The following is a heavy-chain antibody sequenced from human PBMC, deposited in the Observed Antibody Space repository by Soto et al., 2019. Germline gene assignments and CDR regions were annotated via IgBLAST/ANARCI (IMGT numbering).Heavy chain of an antibody. CDR2: ISGYNGDV. CDR3: ARVRIVGAREIDF. Sequence: QVHLVQSGGEVTKPGASVKVSCKASGYTFNRHGITWVRQAPGQGLEWMGWISGYNGDVNYEQKLQGRVTLSSDTLTSTVYLELKSLRFDDTAVYYCARVRIVGAREIDFWGQGTLVTVSS. V-gene: IGHV1-18*04. CDR1: GYTFNRHG. D-gene: IGHD1-26*01. J-gene: IGHJ4*02.